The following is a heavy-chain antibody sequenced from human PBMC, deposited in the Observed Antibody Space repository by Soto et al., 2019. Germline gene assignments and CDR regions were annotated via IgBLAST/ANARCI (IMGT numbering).Heavy chain of an antibody. J-gene: IGHJ6*02. D-gene: IGHD2-2*01. V-gene: IGHV1-18*01. CDR2: ISAYNGNT. CDR3: AREGYCISTSCRHYDYYGMDV. CDR1: GYTFTSYG. Sequence: QVQLVQSGAEVKKPGASVKVSCKASGYTFTSYGISWVRQAPGQGLEWMGWISAYNGNTNYAQKLQGRVTMTTDTATSTSYMELRSLRSDVTAVYYCAREGYCISTSCRHYDYYGMDVWGQGTTVTVFS.